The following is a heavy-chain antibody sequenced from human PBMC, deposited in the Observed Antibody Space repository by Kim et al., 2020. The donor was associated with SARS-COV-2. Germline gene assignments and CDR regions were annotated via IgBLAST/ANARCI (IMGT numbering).Heavy chain of an antibody. CDR3: AKSGQLDY. Sequence: GGSLRLSCAASGFTFSNSPMSWVRQAPGKGLEWVSTIDGRGATTYYPGSVKGRFTISRDNSKNTLYLQMNNLRAEDTAVYFCAKSGQLDYWGQGTLVTVS. J-gene: IGHJ4*02. V-gene: IGHV3-23*01. D-gene: IGHD5-12*01. CDR2: IDGRGATT. CDR1: GFTFSNSP.